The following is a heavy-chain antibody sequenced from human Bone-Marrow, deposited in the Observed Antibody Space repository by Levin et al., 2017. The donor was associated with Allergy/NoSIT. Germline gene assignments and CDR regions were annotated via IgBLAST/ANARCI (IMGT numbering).Heavy chain of an antibody. D-gene: IGHD3-3*01. CDR2: IRQDGREI. V-gene: IGHV3-7*01. J-gene: IGHJ4*02. Sequence: GESLKISCAASGFTFSYYWMGWVRQAPGKGLEWVANIRQDGREIYYLDSVQGRFTISRDNTKDSLFLQLNSLTGEDTALYYCVSLSWSLTTSGFDRWGQGTLVTVSS. CDR1: GFTFSYYW. CDR3: VSLSWSLTTSGFDR.